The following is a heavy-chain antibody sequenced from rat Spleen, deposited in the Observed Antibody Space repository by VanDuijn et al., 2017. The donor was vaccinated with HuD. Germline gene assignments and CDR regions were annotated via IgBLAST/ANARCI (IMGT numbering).Heavy chain of an antibody. D-gene: IGHD1-5*01. Sequence: QVQLKESGPGLVQSSQTLSLICTVSGFSLLSHSVHWVRQPPGKGLEWMGGIWGDGRPDSNSVLKTRPTIKRDTSKSQVFLKMNSLQTDDTASYFCTRNRYRYTSGYVRDAWGQGTSVTVSS. CDR3: TRNRYRYTSGYVRDA. CDR2: IWGDGRP. CDR1: GFSLLSHS. V-gene: IGHV2-1*01. J-gene: IGHJ4*01.